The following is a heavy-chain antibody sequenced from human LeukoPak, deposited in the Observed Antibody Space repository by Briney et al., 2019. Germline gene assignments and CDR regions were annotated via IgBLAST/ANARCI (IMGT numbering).Heavy chain of an antibody. V-gene: IGHV3-74*01. CDR2: INSDGSST. D-gene: IGHD6-13*01. CDR1: GFTFSSYW. CDR3: ARIASHSSSWYDGGY. Sequence: SGGSLRLSCAASGFTFSSYWMHWVRQAPGKGLVWVSRINSDGSSTSYADSVKGRFTISRDNAKNTLYLQMNGLRAEDTGVYYCARIASHSSSWYDGGYWGQGTLVTVSS. J-gene: IGHJ4*02.